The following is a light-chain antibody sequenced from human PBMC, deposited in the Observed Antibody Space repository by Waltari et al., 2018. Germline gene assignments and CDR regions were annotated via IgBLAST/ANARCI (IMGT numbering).Light chain of an antibody. CDR3: QSYDRRLEVI. Sequence: QSVLTQPPSVSGAPGQRVTISCPGSTSNIGAPYDVPWCQQHPGTAPKLLIFANVHRPSGVPDRFSGSKSGTSASLAITGLQAEDEADYYCQSYDRRLEVIFGGGTKLAVL. V-gene: IGLV1-40*01. CDR1: TSNIGAPYD. J-gene: IGLJ2*01. CDR2: ANV.